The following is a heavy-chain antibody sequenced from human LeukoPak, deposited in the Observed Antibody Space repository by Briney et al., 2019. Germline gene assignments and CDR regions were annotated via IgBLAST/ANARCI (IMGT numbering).Heavy chain of an antibody. CDR1: GGSISSYY. D-gene: IGHD4-17*01. J-gene: IGHJ4*02. Sequence: SETLSLTCTVSGGSISSYYWSWIRQPPGKGLEWIGEVYRSGSTNCNPSLKSRVTISVDKSKNQFSLMLTSVTAADTAVYYCVRNGYYSADYWGQGTLVTVSS. CDR3: VRNGYYSADY. CDR2: VYRSGST. V-gene: IGHV4-59*12.